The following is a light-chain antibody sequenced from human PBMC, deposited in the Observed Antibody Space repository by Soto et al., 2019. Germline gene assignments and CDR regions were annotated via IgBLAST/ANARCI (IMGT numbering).Light chain of an antibody. CDR2: EGG. CDR1: SSDVGSYNL. J-gene: IGLJ1*01. CDR3: CSFARGNTYV. Sequence: QSALTQPASVSWSPGQSITLSCTGTSSDVGSYNLVSWYQQHPGKAPKLMISEGGKRPSGVSTRFSGSKSGNTASLTISLLQAEDEADYYCCSFARGNTYVFGTGTKVTGL. V-gene: IGLV2-23*01.